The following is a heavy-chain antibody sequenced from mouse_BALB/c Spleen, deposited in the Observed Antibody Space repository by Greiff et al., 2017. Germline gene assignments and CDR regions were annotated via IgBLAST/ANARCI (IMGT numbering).Heavy chain of an antibody. D-gene: IGHD2-1*01. CDR1: GFTFSSYA. J-gene: IGHJ3*01. CDR3: ARGPGNSWFAY. CDR2: ISSGGST. Sequence: EVKLMESGGGLVKPGGSLKLSCAASGFTFSSYAMSWVRQTPEKRLEWVASISSGGSTYYPDSVKGRFTISRDNARNILYLQMSSLRSEDTAMYYCARGPGNSWFAYWGQGTLVTVSA. V-gene: IGHV5-6-5*01.